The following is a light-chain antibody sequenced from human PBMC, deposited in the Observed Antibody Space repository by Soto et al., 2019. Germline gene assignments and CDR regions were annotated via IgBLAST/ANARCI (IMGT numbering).Light chain of an antibody. J-gene: IGKJ5*01. V-gene: IGKV3-20*01. CDR3: QQYHSSSVT. CDR2: GAS. Sequence: IVLTHSPAALALSPGQGATISSRASQSVSSNLGWYQLKPGQAPRLLIYGASIRATGIPGRFSGSGSGTEFTLTISRLEPDDFAVYYCQQYHSSSVTFGQGTQLDIK. CDR1: QSVSSN.